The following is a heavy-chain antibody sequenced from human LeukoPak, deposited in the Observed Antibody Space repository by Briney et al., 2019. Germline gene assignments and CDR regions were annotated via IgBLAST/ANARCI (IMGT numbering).Heavy chain of an antibody. J-gene: IGHJ5*02. CDR1: GFTFSSYS. CDR3: ARAYYDILTGYYP. CDR2: ISSSSSYI. Sequence: PGGSLRLSCAASGFTFSSYSMNWVRQAPGKGLEWVSSISSSSSYIYYADSVKGRFTISRDNAKNSLYLQMNSLRAEDTAVYYCARAYYDILTGYYPWGQGTLVTVSS. D-gene: IGHD3-9*01. V-gene: IGHV3-21*01.